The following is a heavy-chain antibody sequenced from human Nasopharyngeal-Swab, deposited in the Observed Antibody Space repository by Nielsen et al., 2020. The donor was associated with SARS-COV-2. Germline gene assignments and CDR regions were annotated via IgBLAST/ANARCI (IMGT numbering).Heavy chain of an antibody. Sequence: SETLSLTCAVYGGSFSGYYWSWIRQPPGKGLEWIGEINHSGSTNYNPSLKSRVTISVDTSKNQFSLKLSSVTAADTAVYYCASSPRQPPARGWYFDLWGRGTLVTVS. CDR2: INHSGST. J-gene: IGHJ2*01. D-gene: IGHD2-2*01. V-gene: IGHV4-34*01. CDR3: ASSPRQPPARGWYFDL. CDR1: GGSFSGYY.